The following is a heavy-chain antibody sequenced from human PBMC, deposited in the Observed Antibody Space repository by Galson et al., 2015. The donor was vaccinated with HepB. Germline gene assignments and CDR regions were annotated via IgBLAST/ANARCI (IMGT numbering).Heavy chain of an antibody. Sequence: SLRLSCAASGFTFSSYSMNWVRQAPGKGLEWVSSISSSSSHIYYADSVKGRFTISRDNAKNSLYLQMNSLRAEDTAVYYCARDPGTFITIPRGVWGQGTLVTVSS. D-gene: IGHD3-3*01. CDR1: GFTFSSYS. CDR2: ISSSSSHI. CDR3: ARDPGTFITIPRGV. J-gene: IGHJ4*02. V-gene: IGHV3-21*01.